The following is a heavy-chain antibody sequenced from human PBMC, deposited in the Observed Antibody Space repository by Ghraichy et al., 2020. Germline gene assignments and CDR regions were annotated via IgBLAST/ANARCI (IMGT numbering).Heavy chain of an antibody. V-gene: IGHV3-30-3*01. CDR2: ISYDGSNK. CDR1: GFTFSSYA. Sequence: GGSLRLSCAASGFTFSSYAMHWVRQAPGKGLEWVAVISYDGSNKYYADSVKGRFTISRDNSKNTLYLQMNSLRAEDTAVYYCARFRSGYYYYYYGMDVWGQGTTVTVSS. J-gene: IGHJ6*02. D-gene: IGHD3-3*01. CDR3: ARFRSGYYYYYYGMDV.